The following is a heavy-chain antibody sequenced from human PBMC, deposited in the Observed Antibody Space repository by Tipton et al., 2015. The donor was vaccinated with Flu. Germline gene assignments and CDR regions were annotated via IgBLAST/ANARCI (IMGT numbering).Heavy chain of an antibody. J-gene: IGHJ3*02. Sequence: QLVQSGTEMKKPGESLRISCQGSGYTFTDYWIGWVRQMPGKGLEWMGIIYPGDSEIKYSPSFQGQVTISADKSINIAYLQWSSLQASDSAVYYCARSHFNGWSTAFDIWGQGTKVTVSS. D-gene: IGHD6-19*01. CDR2: IYPGDSEI. V-gene: IGHV5-51*01. CDR1: GYTFTDYW. CDR3: ARSHFNGWSTAFDI.